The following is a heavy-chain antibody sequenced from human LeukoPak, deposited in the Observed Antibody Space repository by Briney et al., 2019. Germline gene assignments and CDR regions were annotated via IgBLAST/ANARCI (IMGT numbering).Heavy chain of an antibody. D-gene: IGHD3-9*01. CDR1: GYTFTRYY. CDR2: INPSGGST. J-gene: IGHJ4*02. CDR3: AREGYYDILTAYYGDFEY. V-gene: IGHV1-46*01. Sequence: ASVKDSCKASGYTFTRYYMHWVRQAPGQGVEWMGIINPSGGSTRYAQQLQGRVTMTRDTSTSTVYMEHSSLRSDDRAVYYCAREGYYDILTAYYGDFEYCGEGTLGTVSS.